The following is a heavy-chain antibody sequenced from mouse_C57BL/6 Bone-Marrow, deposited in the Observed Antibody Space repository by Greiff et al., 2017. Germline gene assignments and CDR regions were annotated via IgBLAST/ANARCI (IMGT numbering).Heavy chain of an antibody. Sequence: VQLKQSGPELVKPGASVKISCKASGYSFTDYNMTWVKQSNGKSLEWIGVINPNYGTTSYNQKVKGKATLTVDQSSSTAYMQLNSLTSEDSAVYYWARRGYDEDAMDDWGQGTSVTVSS. V-gene: IGHV1-39*01. CDR3: ARRGYDEDAMDD. CDR1: GYSFTDYN. CDR2: INPNYGTT. D-gene: IGHD2-2*01. J-gene: IGHJ4*01.